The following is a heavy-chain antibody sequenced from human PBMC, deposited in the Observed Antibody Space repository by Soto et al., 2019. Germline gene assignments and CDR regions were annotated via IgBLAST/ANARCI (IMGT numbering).Heavy chain of an antibody. CDR2: INPNSGGT. CDR1: GYTFTGYY. CDR3: ARESGYFTNGVCSYYYYYGMDV. Sequence: GASVKVSCKASGYTFTGYYMHWVRQAPGQGLERMGWINPNSGGTNYAQKFQGWVTMTRDTSISTAYMELSRLRSDDTAVYYCARESGYFTNGVCSYYYYYGMDVWGQGTKVTVSS. D-gene: IGHD2-8*01. J-gene: IGHJ6*02. V-gene: IGHV1-2*04.